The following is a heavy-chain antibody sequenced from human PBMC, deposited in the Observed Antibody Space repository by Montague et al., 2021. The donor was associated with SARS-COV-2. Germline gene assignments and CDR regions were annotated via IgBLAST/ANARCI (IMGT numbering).Heavy chain of an antibody. CDR3: ARWGLYGGNPGDGAFDI. Sequence: SETLSHTCTVSGGSISSYYWSWIRQPPVKGLEWIGNIYYSGSTNYNPSXXSRVTISVDTSKNQFNLKLSSVTAADTAVYYCARWGLYGGNPGDGAFDIWDQGTMVTISS. D-gene: IGHD4-23*01. J-gene: IGHJ3*02. CDR1: GGSISSYY. V-gene: IGHV4-59*01. CDR2: IYYSGST.